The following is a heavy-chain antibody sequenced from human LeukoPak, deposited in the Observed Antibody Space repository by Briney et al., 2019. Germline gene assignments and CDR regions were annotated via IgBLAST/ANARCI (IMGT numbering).Heavy chain of an antibody. Sequence: GGSLRLSCAASGFTFSDYYMSWIRQPPGKGLEWVSYISSSGSTIYYADSVKGRFTISRDNAKNSLYLQMNSLRAEDTAVYYCARDDAGIVVVVAGGFDYWGQGTLVTVSS. CDR3: ARDDAGIVVVVAGGFDY. J-gene: IGHJ4*02. V-gene: IGHV3-11*01. CDR1: GFTFSDYY. D-gene: IGHD2-15*01. CDR2: ISSSGSTI.